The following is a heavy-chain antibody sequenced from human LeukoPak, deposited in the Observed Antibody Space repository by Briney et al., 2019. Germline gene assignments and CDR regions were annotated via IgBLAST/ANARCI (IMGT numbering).Heavy chain of an antibody. CDR2: ISYDGNNK. Sequence: GRSLRLSCAASGFTFSSYAMHWVRQAPGKGLEWVAVISYDGNNKFYADSVKGRFTISRDNSKNTLYLQMNSLRAEDTAVYYCARDRYSTRLYYFDYWGQGTLVTVSS. V-gene: IGHV3-30-3*01. D-gene: IGHD6-13*01. CDR3: ARDRYSTRLYYFDY. J-gene: IGHJ4*02. CDR1: GFTFSSYA.